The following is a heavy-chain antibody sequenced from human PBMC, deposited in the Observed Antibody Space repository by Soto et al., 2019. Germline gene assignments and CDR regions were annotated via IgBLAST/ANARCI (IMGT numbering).Heavy chain of an antibody. CDR2: IWPGEFSF. Sequence: GESLKISCEGQGYKFSNFWIGWVRQMPGKGLEWVGLIWPGEFSFKYSPSFQGQVFISAAKNSLYLQMNSLRAEDTAFYYCARAPGYCNNTSCFYFFDYWGQGALVTVSS. J-gene: IGHJ4*02. D-gene: IGHD2-2*01. CDR1: GYKFSNFW. CDR3: ARAPGYCNNTSCFYFFDY. V-gene: IGHV5-51*01.